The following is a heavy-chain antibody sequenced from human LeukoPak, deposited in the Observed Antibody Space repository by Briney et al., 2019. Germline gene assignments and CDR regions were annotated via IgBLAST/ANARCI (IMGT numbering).Heavy chain of an antibody. Sequence: PWGSLRLSCAASGFTFSSYGMGWVRQAPGKGLEWVSAISGSGGSTYYADSVKGRFTISRDNSKNTLYLQMNSLRAEDTAVYYCATSVGATSRGYFDYWGQGTLVTVSS. CDR3: ATSVGATSRGYFDY. CDR1: GFTFSSYG. J-gene: IGHJ4*02. V-gene: IGHV3-23*01. CDR2: ISGSGGST. D-gene: IGHD1-26*01.